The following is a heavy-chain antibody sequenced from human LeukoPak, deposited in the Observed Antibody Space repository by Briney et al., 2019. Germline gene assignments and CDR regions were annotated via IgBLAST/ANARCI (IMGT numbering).Heavy chain of an antibody. CDR3: ARGLRIQLWTGSDY. J-gene: IGHJ4*02. D-gene: IGHD5-18*01. Sequence: GGSLRLSCAASGFTFSSYSMNWVRQAPGKGLEWVSSISSSSSYIYYADSVKGRFTISRDNAKNSLYLQMNSLRAEDTAVYYCARGLRIQLWTGSDYWGQGTLVTVSS. CDR2: ISSSSSYI. V-gene: IGHV3-21*01. CDR1: GFTFSSYS.